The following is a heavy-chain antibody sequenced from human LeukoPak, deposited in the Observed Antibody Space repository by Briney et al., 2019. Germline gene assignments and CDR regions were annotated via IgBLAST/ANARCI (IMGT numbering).Heavy chain of an antibody. J-gene: IGHJ3*02. V-gene: IGHV3-23*01. D-gene: IGHD1-7*01. CDR2: ISGGGGST. CDR1: GFTFSSYA. Sequence: GGSLRLSCAASGFTFSSYAMSWVRQAPGKGLEWVAVISGGGGSTYYADSVKGRFTISRDNSKNTLYLQMNSLRAEDTAVYYCARRWDYQTTDAFDIWGQGTMVTVSS. CDR3: ARRWDYQTTDAFDI.